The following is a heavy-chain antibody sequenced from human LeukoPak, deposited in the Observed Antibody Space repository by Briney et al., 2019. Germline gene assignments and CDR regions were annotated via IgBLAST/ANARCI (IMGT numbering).Heavy chain of an antibody. Sequence: GGSLRLSCAASGFTFDDYGMSWVRQAPGKGLEWVSGINWNGGSIGYADSVKGRFTISRDNAKNSLYLQMNSLRAEDTALYYCARGVTIFGVVRNAFDIWGQGTVVTVSS. CDR3: ARGVTIFGVVRNAFDI. V-gene: IGHV3-20*04. J-gene: IGHJ3*02. D-gene: IGHD3-3*01. CDR1: GFTFDDYG. CDR2: INWNGGSI.